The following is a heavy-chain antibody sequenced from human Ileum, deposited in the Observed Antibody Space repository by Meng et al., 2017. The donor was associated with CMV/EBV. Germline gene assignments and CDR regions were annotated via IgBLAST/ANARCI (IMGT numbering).Heavy chain of an antibody. CDR2: IYTSGTT. V-gene: IGHV4-4*07. J-gene: IGHJ4*02. Sequence: QLHLQESGPGLAKTSETLSLTCYVSGGSISNYYWSWIRQPAGKGLEWIAHIYTSGTTNYNPSLKSRVTMSVDTSRNQFSLKLTSVTAADTAVYYCARNYGSGNWNFFHYWGQGTLVTVSS. D-gene: IGHD3-10*01. CDR1: GGSISNYY. CDR3: ARNYGSGNWNFFHY.